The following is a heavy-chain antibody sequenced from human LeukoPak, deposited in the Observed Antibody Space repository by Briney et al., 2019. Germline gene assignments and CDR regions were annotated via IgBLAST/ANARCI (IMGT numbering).Heavy chain of an antibody. CDR3: ARAVAGQVDWFDP. D-gene: IGHD6-19*01. J-gene: IGHJ5*02. CDR2: ISAYNGNT. Sequence: ASVKVSCKASGYAFTSYGISWVRQAPGQGLEWMGWISAYNGNTNYAQKLQGRVTMTTDTSTSTAYMELRSLRSDNTAVYYCARAVAGQVDWFDPWGQGTLVTVSS. V-gene: IGHV1-18*01. CDR1: GYAFTSYG.